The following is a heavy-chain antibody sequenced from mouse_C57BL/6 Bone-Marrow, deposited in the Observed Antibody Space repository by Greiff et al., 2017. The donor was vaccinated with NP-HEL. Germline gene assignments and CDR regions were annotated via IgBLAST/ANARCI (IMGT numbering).Heavy chain of an antibody. Sequence: QVQLQQPGAELVRPGTSVKLSCKASGYTFTSYWMHWVKQRPGQGLEWIGVIDPSDSYTNYHQKFKGKATLTVDTSSSTAYMQLSSLTSEDSAVYYCARSDGYYVPFAYWGQGTLVTVSA. J-gene: IGHJ3*01. D-gene: IGHD2-3*01. CDR1: GYTFTSYW. CDR3: ARSDGYYVPFAY. CDR2: IDPSDSYT. V-gene: IGHV1-59*01.